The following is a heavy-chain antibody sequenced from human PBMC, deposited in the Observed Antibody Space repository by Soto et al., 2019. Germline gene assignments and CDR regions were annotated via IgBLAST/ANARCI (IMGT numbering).Heavy chain of an antibody. CDR3: ARDRGSSSWYSPSDYYGMDV. CDR1: GYTFTSYY. CDR2: INPSGGST. V-gene: IGHV1-46*01. Sequence: QVQLVQSGAEVKKPGASVKVSCKASGYTFTSYYMHWVRQAPGQGLEWMGIINPSGGSTSYAQKFHGRVTMTRDTSTSTVYMELSSLRSEDTAVYYCARDRGSSSWYSPSDYYGMDVWGQGTTVTVSS. J-gene: IGHJ6*02. D-gene: IGHD6-13*01.